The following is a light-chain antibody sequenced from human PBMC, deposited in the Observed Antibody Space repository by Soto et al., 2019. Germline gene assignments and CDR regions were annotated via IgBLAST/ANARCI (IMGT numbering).Light chain of an antibody. CDR3: ASYTSSSILVV. J-gene: IGLJ3*02. CDR2: EVT. V-gene: IGLV2-14*01. CDR1: RSDIGGYKY. Sequence: QSALTQPASVSGSPGQSITISCTGTRSDIGGYKYVSWYQQHPGKAPKLMIYEVTNRPSGVSNRFSGSKSGNTASLTISGLQAEDEADYYCASYTSSSILVVFGGGTKLTVL.